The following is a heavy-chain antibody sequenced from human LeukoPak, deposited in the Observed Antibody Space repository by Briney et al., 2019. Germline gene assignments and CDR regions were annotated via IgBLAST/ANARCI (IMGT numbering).Heavy chain of an antibody. D-gene: IGHD4-23*01. Sequence: GGSLRLSCAASGFTFSNYWMTWVRQAPGKGLEWVANIKPDDTEKYYGNSVKGRFTILRDNAKNSVYLQMNSLRVEDTAVYYCVTHEVTVITRSTFDNWGQGTLVTASS. J-gene: IGHJ4*02. CDR2: IKPDDTEK. CDR1: GFTFSNYW. CDR3: VTHEVTVITRSTFDN. V-gene: IGHV3-7*01.